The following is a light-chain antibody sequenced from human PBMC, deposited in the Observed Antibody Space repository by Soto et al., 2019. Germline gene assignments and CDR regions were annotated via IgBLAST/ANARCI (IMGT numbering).Light chain of an antibody. V-gene: IGKV1-39*01. Sequence: DSQMTQSPSSLSASVGDRVTITCRASQSISSYLNWYQQKPGKAPKLLIYAASSLQSGVPSRFSSSGSGTDFTLTISSLQPEDFATYYCQQSYSTPRTFGQGTKVDIK. CDR2: AAS. CDR1: QSISSY. J-gene: IGKJ1*01. CDR3: QQSYSTPRT.